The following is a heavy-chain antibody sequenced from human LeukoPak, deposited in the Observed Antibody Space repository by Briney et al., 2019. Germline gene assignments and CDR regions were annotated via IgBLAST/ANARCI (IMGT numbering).Heavy chain of an antibody. Sequence: SETLSLTCAVYGGSFSGYYWSWLRQPPGKGLEWIGEINHSGSTNYNPSLKSRVTISVDTSKNQFSLKLSSVTAADTAVYYCARNWNYRAFDIWGQGTMVTVSS. V-gene: IGHV4-34*01. D-gene: IGHD1-7*01. CDR3: ARNWNYRAFDI. J-gene: IGHJ3*02. CDR1: GGSFSGYY. CDR2: INHSGST.